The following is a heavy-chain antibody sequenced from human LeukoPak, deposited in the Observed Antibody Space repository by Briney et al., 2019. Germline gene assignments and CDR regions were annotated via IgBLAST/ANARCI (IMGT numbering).Heavy chain of an antibody. Sequence: SETLSLTCAVSGGSISSSNWWSWVRQPPGKGLEWIGEIYHSGSTNYNPSLKSRVTISVDRSKNQFSLKLSSVTAADTAVYYCASNSGYQSGSGYWGQGTLVTVSS. D-gene: IGHD3-22*01. CDR1: GGSISSSNW. V-gene: IGHV4-4*02. CDR2: IYHSGST. CDR3: ASNSGYQSGSGY. J-gene: IGHJ4*02.